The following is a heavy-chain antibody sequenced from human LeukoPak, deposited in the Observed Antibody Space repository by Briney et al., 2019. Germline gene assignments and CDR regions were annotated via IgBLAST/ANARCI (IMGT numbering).Heavy chain of an antibody. D-gene: IGHD5-12*01. J-gene: IGHJ4*02. Sequence: SQTLSLTCAISGDSVSSNTVAWNWIRQSPSRGLEWLGRTYYRSKWFNDYAVSVKSRITITPDTSKNQFSLQLNSVTPEDTAVYYCARDLGWLDFDYWGQGTLVTVSS. CDR3: ARDLGWLDFDY. CDR2: TYYRSKWFN. V-gene: IGHV6-1*01. CDR1: GDSVSSNTVA.